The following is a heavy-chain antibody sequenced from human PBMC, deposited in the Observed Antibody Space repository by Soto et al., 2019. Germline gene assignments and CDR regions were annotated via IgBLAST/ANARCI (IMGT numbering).Heavy chain of an antibody. Sequence: ASVKVSCKASGYTFTSYYMHWVRQAPGQGLEWMGIINPSGGSTSYAQKFQGRVTMTRDTSTSTVYMELSSLRSEDTAVYYCASVGSGSYYKGTYYYYGMDVWGQGTTVTVSS. V-gene: IGHV1-46*01. CDR2: INPSGGST. CDR3: ASVGSGSYYKGTYYYYGMDV. D-gene: IGHD3-10*01. CDR1: GYTFTSYY. J-gene: IGHJ6*02.